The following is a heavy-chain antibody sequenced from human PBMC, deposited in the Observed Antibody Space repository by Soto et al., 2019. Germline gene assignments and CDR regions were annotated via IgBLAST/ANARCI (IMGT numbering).Heavy chain of an antibody. Sequence: SVKVSCKASGGTFSSYAISWVRQAPGQGLEWMGGIIPIFGTANYAQKFQGRVTITADESTSTAYMELSSLRSEDTAVYYCASREYSSSLSHSSYYYYGMDVWGQGTTVTVSS. CDR3: ASREYSSSLSHSSYYYYGMDV. J-gene: IGHJ6*02. V-gene: IGHV1-69*13. D-gene: IGHD6-6*01. CDR1: GGTFSSYA. CDR2: IIPIFGTA.